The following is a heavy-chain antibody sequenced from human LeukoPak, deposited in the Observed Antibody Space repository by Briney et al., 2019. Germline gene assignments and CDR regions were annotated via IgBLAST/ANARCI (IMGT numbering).Heavy chain of an antibody. CDR1: GGSFSDYF. D-gene: IGHD2-2*01. V-gene: IGHV4-34*01. CDR2: INHSGRT. J-gene: IGHJ6*01. Sequence: PSETLSLTCAVSGGSFSDYFWGWIRQPPCKGLEWIGEINHSGRTYYNPSLKSRGTISVDTSKNQFSLNLSSVIGEDTAVYYCAREVVVVPAAIHYGMDVWGEGTTVTV. CDR3: AREVVVVPAAIHYGMDV.